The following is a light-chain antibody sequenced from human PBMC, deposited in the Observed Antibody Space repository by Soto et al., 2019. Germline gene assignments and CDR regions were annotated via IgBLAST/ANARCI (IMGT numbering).Light chain of an antibody. V-gene: IGKV1-33*01. J-gene: IGKJ5*01. CDR2: DAS. CDR3: QQYGRSPT. CDR1: QNINNY. Sequence: DIQMTQSPSSLSASVGDRVSITCQASQNINNYLNWYQQKPGRAPKLLIYDASNLEAGVPSRFRGSGSGTDFTFTISRLQPEDIAVYYCQQYGRSPTFGQGTRLEIK.